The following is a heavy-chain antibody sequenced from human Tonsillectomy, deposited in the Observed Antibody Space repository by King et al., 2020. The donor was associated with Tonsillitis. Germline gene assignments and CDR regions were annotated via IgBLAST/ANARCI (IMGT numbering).Heavy chain of an antibody. CDR2: ISGSGGST. J-gene: IGHJ3*02. CDR3: RANNYIVVVVAALDAFDI. V-gene: IGHV3-23*04. Sequence: VQLVESGGGLVQPGGSLRLSCAASGFTFSSYAMSWVRQAPGKGLEWVSAISGSGGSTYYADSVKGRFTISRDNSKNTLYLQMNSLRAEDTAVYYCRANNYIVVVVAALDAFDIWGQGTMVTVSS. D-gene: IGHD2-15*01. CDR1: GFTFSSYA.